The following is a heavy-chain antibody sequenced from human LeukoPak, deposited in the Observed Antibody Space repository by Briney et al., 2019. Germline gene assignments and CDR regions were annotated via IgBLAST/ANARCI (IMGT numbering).Heavy chain of an antibody. D-gene: IGHD3-10*01. V-gene: IGHV4-34*01. CDR2: INHSGST. CDR1: GGSFSGYY. CDR3: ARPLRWGSGSNDGWFDP. J-gene: IGHJ5*02. Sequence: SETLSLTCAVYGGSFSGYYWSWIRQPPGKGLEWIGEINHSGSTNYNPSLKSRVTISVDTSKNQFSLKLSSVTAADTAVYYCARPLRWGSGSNDGWFDPWGQGTLVTVSS.